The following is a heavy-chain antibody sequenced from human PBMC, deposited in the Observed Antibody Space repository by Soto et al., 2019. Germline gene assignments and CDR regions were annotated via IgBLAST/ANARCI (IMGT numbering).Heavy chain of an antibody. CDR3: AKDLGQILWFGGGPYYYYYGMDV. CDR1: GFTFSSYG. J-gene: IGHJ6*02. Sequence: GGSLRLSCAASGFTFSSYGMHWVRQASGKGLEWVAVISYDGSNKYYADSVKGRFTISRDNSKNTLYLQMNSLRAEDTAVYYCAKDLGQILWFGGGPYYYYYGMDVWGQGTTVTVSS. V-gene: IGHV3-30*18. CDR2: ISYDGSNK. D-gene: IGHD3-10*01.